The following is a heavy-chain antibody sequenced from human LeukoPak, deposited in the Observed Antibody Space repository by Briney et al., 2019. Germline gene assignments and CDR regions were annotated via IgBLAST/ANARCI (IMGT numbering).Heavy chain of an antibody. D-gene: IGHD3-22*01. CDR1: GFTFSGST. CDR3: TSQIVGGDANY. V-gene: IGHV3-73*01. J-gene: IGHJ4*02. Sequence: PGGSLRLSCAASGFTFSGSTMHWVRQASGKGLEWVGRIRSKANSYATAYAASAKGRFTISRDDSKNTAYLQMNSLKTEDTAVYYCTSQIVGGDANYWGQGTLVTVSS. CDR2: IRSKANSYAT.